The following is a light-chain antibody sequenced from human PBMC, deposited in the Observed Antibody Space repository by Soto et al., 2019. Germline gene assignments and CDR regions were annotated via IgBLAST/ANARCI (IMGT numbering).Light chain of an antibody. J-gene: IGKJ1*01. V-gene: IGKV3-20*01. CDR1: QSIRSIY. CDR3: QQYETSPRT. CDR2: GAS. Sequence: ENVLTQSPGTLSLSPGERATLSCRASQSIRSIYLAWYQQKPGQAPRLLFHGASSRATGIPDRFSGSRSGTDFTLTISRLEPEDFAVYYCQQYETSPRTFGQGTKVEI.